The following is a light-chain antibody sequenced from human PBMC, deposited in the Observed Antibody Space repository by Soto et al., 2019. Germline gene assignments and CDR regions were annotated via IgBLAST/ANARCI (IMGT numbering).Light chain of an antibody. V-gene: IGKV1-5*02. J-gene: IGKJ1*01. CDR1: QSIGSW. CDR2: EAS. CDR3: QQYSSYSLT. Sequence: QITLLPPTRPALVGAGVPILSGASQSIGSWLAWYQQKPGKAPKLLIYEASTLESGVPSRFSGSGSGTEFTLTISSLQPDDFATYYCQQYSSYSLTFGQGTKVDI.